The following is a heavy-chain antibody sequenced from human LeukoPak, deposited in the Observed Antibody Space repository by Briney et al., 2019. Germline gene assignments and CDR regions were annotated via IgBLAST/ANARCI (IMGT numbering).Heavy chain of an antibody. CDR1: GYTFTSYD. D-gene: IGHD5-12*01. J-gene: IGHJ5*02. Sequence: ASVKVSCKASGYTFTSYDINWVRQATGQGLEWMGWMNPNSGNTGYAQKFQGRVTMTRNTSISIAYMELSSLRSEDTAVYYCARLGYSGYDTRDRWFDPWGQGTLVTVSS. CDR2: MNPNSGNT. V-gene: IGHV1-8*01. CDR3: ARLGYSGYDTRDRWFDP.